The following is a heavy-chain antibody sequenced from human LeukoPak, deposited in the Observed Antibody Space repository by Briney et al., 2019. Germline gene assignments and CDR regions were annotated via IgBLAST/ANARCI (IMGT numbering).Heavy chain of an antibody. CDR2: INTNTGNP. D-gene: IGHD6-13*01. CDR3: ARDPTVTSENSSNDY. Sequence: ASVKVSCKASGYTFTSYAMNWARQAPGQGLEWMGWINTNTGNPTYAQGFTGRFVFSLDTSVSTAYLQISSLKAEDTAVYYCARDPTVTSENSSNDYWGQGTLVTVSS. CDR1: GYTFTSYA. J-gene: IGHJ4*02. V-gene: IGHV7-4-1*02.